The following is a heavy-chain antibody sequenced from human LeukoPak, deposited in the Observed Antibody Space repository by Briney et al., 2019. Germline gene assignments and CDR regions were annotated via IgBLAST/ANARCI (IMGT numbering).Heavy chain of an antibody. CDR3: ARDSFFPYSNGLGY. CDR1: GFTFSSYS. D-gene: IGHD4-11*01. J-gene: IGHJ4*02. CDR2: ISSSSSYI. Sequence: PGGSLRLSCAASGFTFSSYSMNWVRQAPGKGLEWVSSISSSSSYIYYADSVKGRFTISRDNAKNSLYLQMNSLRAEDTAVYYCARDSFFPYSNGLGYWGQGTLVTVSS. V-gene: IGHV3-21*01.